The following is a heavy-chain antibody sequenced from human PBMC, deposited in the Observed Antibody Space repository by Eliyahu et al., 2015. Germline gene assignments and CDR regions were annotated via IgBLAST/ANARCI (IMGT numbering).Heavy chain of an antibody. Sequence: EVQLLESGGDLVQPGGSLRLPCAASGFTXSSYPMSWVRQAPGKGLEWVSTISPGGDSDAYVDSVKGRFTISRDNSKNTLYLQMNSLRVEDTALYYCAKKVTSCNAYSCYGDDFRGQGTLVTVSS. CDR1: GFTXSSYP. V-gene: IGHV3-23*01. CDR2: ISPGGDSD. CDR3: AKKVTSCNAYSCYGDDF. D-gene: IGHD3-16*01. J-gene: IGHJ4*02.